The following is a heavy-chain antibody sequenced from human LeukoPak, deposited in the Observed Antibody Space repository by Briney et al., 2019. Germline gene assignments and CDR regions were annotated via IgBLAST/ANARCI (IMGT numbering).Heavy chain of an antibody. Sequence: PSETLSLTCTVSGRSISSYYWTWIRQSPGKGLEWIAYSHNNGNTKYNPSLKSRVTISLDTSKNEISLKLTSVTAADTAVYYCARHHSSGLDYWGQGILVTVSS. CDR1: GRSISSYY. CDR3: ARHHSSGLDY. J-gene: IGHJ4*02. V-gene: IGHV4-59*08. CDR2: SHNNGNT. D-gene: IGHD6-19*01.